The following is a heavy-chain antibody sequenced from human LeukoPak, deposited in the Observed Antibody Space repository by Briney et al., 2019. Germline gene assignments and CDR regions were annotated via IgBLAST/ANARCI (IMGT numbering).Heavy chain of an antibody. J-gene: IGHJ4*02. CDR3: ARDVHTYSGSYVFDY. CDR2: IIPIFGTA. CDR1: GYTFTSYY. Sequence: GASVKVSCKASGYTFTSYYMHWVRQAPGQGLEWMGGIIPIFGTANYAQKFQGRVTITADESTSTAYMELSSLRSEDTAVYYCARDVHTYSGSYVFDYWGQGTLVTVSS. D-gene: IGHD1-26*01. V-gene: IGHV1-69*13.